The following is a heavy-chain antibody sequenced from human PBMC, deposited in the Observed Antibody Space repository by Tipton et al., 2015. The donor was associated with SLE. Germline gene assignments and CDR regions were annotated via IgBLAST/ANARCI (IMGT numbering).Heavy chain of an antibody. CDR1: GFTFSSYA. CDR3: VRGDYRDY. D-gene: IGHD4-11*01. V-gene: IGHV3-48*03. CDR2: ISSSGRTI. J-gene: IGHJ4*02. Sequence: SLRLSCAASGFTFSSYAMSWVRQAPGKGLEWVSYISSSGRTIYYADSVKGRFTISRDNAKNSLYLQINSLEAEDTARYFCVRGDYRDYWGQGTLVTVSS.